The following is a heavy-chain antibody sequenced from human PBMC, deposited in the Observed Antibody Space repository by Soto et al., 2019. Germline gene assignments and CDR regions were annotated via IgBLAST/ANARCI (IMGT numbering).Heavy chain of an antibody. D-gene: IGHD5-18*01. CDR3: ARGESWIQLWAY. V-gene: IGHV1-8*01. CDR2: MNPNSGNT. CDR1: GYTFTSYD. J-gene: IGHJ4*02. Sequence: QVQLVQSGAEVKKPGASVKVSCKASGYTFTSYDINWVRQAAGQGLEWMGWMNPNSGNTGYAQKFHGRVTMTRNTSIITAYMELSSLRSEDTAVYYCARGESWIQLWAYWGQGTLVTVSS.